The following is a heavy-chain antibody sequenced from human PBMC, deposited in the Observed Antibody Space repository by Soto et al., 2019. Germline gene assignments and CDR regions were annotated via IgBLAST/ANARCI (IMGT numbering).Heavy chain of an antibody. CDR3: ARAGGSGWTFDY. Sequence: ASVKVSCKASGYTFTSYAMHWVRQAPGQRLEWMGWINAGNGNTKYSQKFQGRVTITRDTSASTAYMELSSLRSEDTAVYYCARAGGSGWTFDYWGQGPLVTVSS. V-gene: IGHV1-3*01. CDR2: INAGNGNT. D-gene: IGHD6-19*01. J-gene: IGHJ4*02. CDR1: GYTFTSYA.